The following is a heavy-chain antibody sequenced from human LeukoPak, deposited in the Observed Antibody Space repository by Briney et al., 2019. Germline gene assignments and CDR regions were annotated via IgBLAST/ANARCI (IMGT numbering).Heavy chain of an antibody. CDR1: GFTFSTYW. CDR3: ARDVDWILFDY. CDR2: VNREGTTS. Sequence: GGSLRLSCAASGFTFSTYWMHWVRQVPGKGLVWISRVNREGTTSAYADSVKGRFTISRDNDKNTLYLQMNSLRVEDTAVYYCARDVDWILFDYWGQGTLVTVSS. V-gene: IGHV3-74*01. D-gene: IGHD3-9*01. J-gene: IGHJ4*02.